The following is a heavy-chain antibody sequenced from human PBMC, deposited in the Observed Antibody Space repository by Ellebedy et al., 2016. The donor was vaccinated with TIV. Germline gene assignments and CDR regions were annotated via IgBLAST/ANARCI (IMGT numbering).Heavy chain of an antibody. CDR3: ARDDAYDV. V-gene: IGHV3-53*01. Sequence: PGGSLRLSCAASGFSVISNYMSWVRQAPGKGLEWVSLINSGGNTFYADSVKGRFTISIDKSNNSLYLQMNSLRGEDTAVYYCARDDAYDVWGQGTMVTVS. CDR1: GFSVISNY. CDR2: INSGGNT. J-gene: IGHJ3*01.